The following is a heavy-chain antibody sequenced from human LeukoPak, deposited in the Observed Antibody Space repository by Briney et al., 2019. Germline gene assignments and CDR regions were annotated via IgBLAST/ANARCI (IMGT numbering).Heavy chain of an antibody. Sequence: ASVKVSCKASGYRFTSYSIHWVRQAPGQRLEWMGSVDAGSDNRKYSQKFQGRVTITSDTSASTAYMELSSLRSEDTAVYYCSRKYGSSSPYYYYGMDVWGQGTTVTVSS. J-gene: IGHJ6*02. V-gene: IGHV1-3*01. D-gene: IGHD6-6*01. CDR2: VDAGSDNR. CDR1: GYRFTSYS. CDR3: SRKYGSSSPYYYYGMDV.